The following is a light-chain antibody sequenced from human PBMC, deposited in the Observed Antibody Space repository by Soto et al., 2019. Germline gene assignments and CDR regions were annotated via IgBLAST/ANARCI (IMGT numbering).Light chain of an antibody. V-gene: IGKV1-12*01. CDR3: LHDYNYPYT. CDR2: AAS. J-gene: IGKJ2*01. CDR1: QGISSW. Sequence: DIQMTQSPSSVSASVGDRVTITCRASQGISSWLARYQQKPGKAPKLLIYAASSLQSGVPSRFSGSGSGTDFTLTISSLQPEDFATYYCLHDYNYPYTFGQGTKVDIK.